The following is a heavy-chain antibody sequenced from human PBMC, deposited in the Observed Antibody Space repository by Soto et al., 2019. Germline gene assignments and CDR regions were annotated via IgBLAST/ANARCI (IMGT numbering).Heavy chain of an antibody. Sequence: EVQLVESGGGVIQPGGSLRLSCAASGFTFSSNDMNWVRQAPGKGLEWVSLIYSGGSTYYADSVKGRFTISRDNSKNTLYLQMSSLRAEDTAVYYCAARPIIPAAPWGQGKMVTVSS. CDR1: GFTFSSND. J-gene: IGHJ3*01. D-gene: IGHD2-2*02. CDR3: AARPIIPAAP. V-gene: IGHV3-53*01. CDR2: IYSGGST.